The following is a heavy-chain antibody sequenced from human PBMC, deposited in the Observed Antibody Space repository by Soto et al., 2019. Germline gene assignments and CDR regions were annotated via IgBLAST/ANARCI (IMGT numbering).Heavy chain of an antibody. V-gene: IGHV4-30-4*01. CDR1: GGSISSGDYY. J-gene: IGHJ6*01. CDR2: IYYTGST. Sequence: SETLSLTCTVSGGSISSGDYYWSWIRQPPWKGLEWIGYIYYTGSTYYNPSLKSRVTIAVDTSKNQFSLKLSSVTAAGTAVYYCARDGSAAAGTYYYYGMDGWGQGXRVTV. D-gene: IGHD6-13*01. CDR3: ARDGSAAAGTYYYYGMDG.